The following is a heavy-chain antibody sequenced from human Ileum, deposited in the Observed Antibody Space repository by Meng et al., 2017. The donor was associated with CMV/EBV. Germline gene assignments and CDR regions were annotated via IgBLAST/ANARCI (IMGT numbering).Heavy chain of an antibody. V-gene: IGHV4-31*02. CDR1: SVSFY. Sequence: SVSFYWSWVRQQPGKGLEWMGYIFATGETYYNPSLEGRLAMSVDTFKNQFSLKLTSVTAADTAVYYCARLRDEMSCGGDTCYYFDYWGRGTLVTVSS. J-gene: IGHJ4*02. CDR3: ARLRDEMSCGGDTCYYFDY. CDR2: IFATGET. D-gene: IGHD2-21*02.